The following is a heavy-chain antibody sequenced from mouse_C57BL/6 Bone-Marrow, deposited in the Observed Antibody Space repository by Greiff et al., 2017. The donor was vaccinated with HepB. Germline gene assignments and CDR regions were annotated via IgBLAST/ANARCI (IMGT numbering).Heavy chain of an antibody. CDR1: GFNIKDYY. J-gene: IGHJ1*03. V-gene: IGHV14-1*01. CDR3: TRGLWCWYFDV. Sequence: VQLQQSGAELVRPGASVKLSCTASGFNIKDYYMHWVKQRPEQGLEWIGRIDPEDGDTEYAPKFQGKATMTADTSSNTAYLQLSSLTSEDTAGYYCTRGLWCWYFDVWGTGTTVTVSS. CDR2: IDPEDGDT. D-gene: IGHD1-1*02.